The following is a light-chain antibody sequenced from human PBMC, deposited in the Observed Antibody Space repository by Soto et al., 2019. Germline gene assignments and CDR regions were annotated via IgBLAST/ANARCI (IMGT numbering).Light chain of an antibody. CDR3: SSYTSSSTLV. CDR1: SSDVGGYNY. V-gene: IGLV2-14*01. Sequence: QSVLTQPASVSGSPGQSITIACTGTSSDVGGYNYVSWYQQHPGKAPKLMIYEVIHRPSGVSNRFSGSKSGNTASLTISGLQAEDEADYYCSSYTSSSTLVFGGGTKVTVL. CDR2: EVI. J-gene: IGLJ3*02.